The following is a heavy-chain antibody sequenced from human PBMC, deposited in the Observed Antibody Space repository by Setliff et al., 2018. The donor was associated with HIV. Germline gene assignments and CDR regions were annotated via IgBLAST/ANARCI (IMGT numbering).Heavy chain of an antibody. Sequence: SETLSLTCTVSGVSITSGGYYWSWIRQPAGKRLEWIGRVYISGTTHYNPSLKSRVIIKLDMSKSQLSLFLTSVTAADTAVYYCAREKNDYGGQNWLDPWGQGTQVTVSS. J-gene: IGHJ5*02. CDR3: AREKNDYGGQNWLDP. CDR1: GVSITSGGYY. CDR2: VYISGTT. D-gene: IGHD4-17*01. V-gene: IGHV4-61*02.